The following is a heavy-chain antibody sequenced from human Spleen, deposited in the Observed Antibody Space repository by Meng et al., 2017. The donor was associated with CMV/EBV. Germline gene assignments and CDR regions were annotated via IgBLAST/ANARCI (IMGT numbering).Heavy chain of an antibody. CDR3: ARILRLDNNNYYHFYFDY. Sequence: SGPTLVKPTETLTLTCTVSGFSLSNARMGVGLIRQPPGKALEWLAHIFSNDEKSYFTSLKTRLTISKDTSKSQVVLTMTNMDPVDTATYYCARILRLDNNNYYHFYFDYWGQGTLVTVSS. V-gene: IGHV2-26*01. CDR1: GFSLSNARMG. J-gene: IGHJ4*02. D-gene: IGHD3-22*01. CDR2: IFSNDEK.